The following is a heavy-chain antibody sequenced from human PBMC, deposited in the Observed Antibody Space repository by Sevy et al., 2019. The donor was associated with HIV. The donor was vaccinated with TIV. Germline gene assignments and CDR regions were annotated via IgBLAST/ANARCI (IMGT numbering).Heavy chain of an antibody. CDR1: GYTLSQLS. V-gene: IGHV1-24*01. Sequence: ASVKVSCKVSGYTLSQLSMHWVRLARGKGLEWMGSFDPEDDETIYAQKFQDRVTMTEDTSTNTAYMELSSLRSEDTAVYYCATTKDYYDSSGYPFDYWGQGTLVTVSS. CDR3: ATTKDYYDSSGYPFDY. D-gene: IGHD3-22*01. CDR2: FDPEDDET. J-gene: IGHJ4*02.